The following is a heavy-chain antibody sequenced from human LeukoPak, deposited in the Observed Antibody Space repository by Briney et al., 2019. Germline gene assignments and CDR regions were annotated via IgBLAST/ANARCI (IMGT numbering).Heavy chain of an antibody. CDR2: ISSDGSDK. V-gene: IGHV3-30*18. CDR3: AKERLGATTPNPDY. CDR1: GFTFGTYG. J-gene: IGHJ4*02. Sequence: PGRSLRLSCAASGFTFGTYGMHWVRQAPGKGLEWVAVISSDGSDKYYTDSVKGRFTISRDNSKNTLYLQMSSLRADDTALYYCAKERLGATTPNPDYWGQGTLVTVSS. D-gene: IGHD1-26*01.